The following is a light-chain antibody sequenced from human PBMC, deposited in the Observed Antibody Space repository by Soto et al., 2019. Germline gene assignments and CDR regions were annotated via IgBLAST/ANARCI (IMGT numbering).Light chain of an antibody. CDR3: QQYNSYPYT. CDR1: QSIGSW. CDR2: KAS. V-gene: IGKV1-5*03. Sequence: DIQMTQSPSTLSASVGDRVTITCRASQSIGSWLAWYQQKPGKAPKLLIYKASSLKSGVPSRFSGSGSGTDFTLTISSLQPDDFATYYCQQYNSYPYTFGQGTRLEIK. J-gene: IGKJ2*01.